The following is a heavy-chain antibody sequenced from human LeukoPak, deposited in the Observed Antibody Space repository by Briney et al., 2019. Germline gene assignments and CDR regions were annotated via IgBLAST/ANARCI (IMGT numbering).Heavy chain of an antibody. V-gene: IGHV3-23*01. CDR1: GFTFSSYA. D-gene: IGHD6-19*01. CDR2: ISGSGGST. J-gene: IGHJ4*02. Sequence: GGSLRLSCAASGFTFSSYAMSWVRQAPGKGLEWVSAISGSGGSTYYADSVKGRFTISRDNAESSLYLQMNSPRVEDTAVYYCVRNLAVAGTCFDSWGQGTLVTVSS. CDR3: VRNLAVAGTCFDS.